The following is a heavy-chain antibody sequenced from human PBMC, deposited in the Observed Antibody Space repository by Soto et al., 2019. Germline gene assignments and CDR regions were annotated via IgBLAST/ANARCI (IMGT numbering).Heavy chain of an antibody. CDR2: IYWDDDK. J-gene: IGHJ4*02. V-gene: IGHV2-5*02. D-gene: IGHD3-10*01. CDR1: GFSLSTSGVG. Sequence: KESGPTLVKPTQTLTLTCTFSGFSLSTSGVGVGWIRQPPGKALEWLALIYWDDDKRYSPSLKSRLTITKDTSKNQVVLTMTNMDPVDTATYYCAYIRYTGSVVDYWGQGTLVTVSS. CDR3: AYIRYTGSVVDY.